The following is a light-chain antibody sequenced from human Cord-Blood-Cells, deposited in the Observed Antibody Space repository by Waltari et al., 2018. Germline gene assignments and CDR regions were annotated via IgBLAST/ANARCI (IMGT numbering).Light chain of an antibody. CDR1: SSDVGGYNY. J-gene: IGLJ1*01. CDR2: DVS. Sequence: QSALTQPASVSGSPGQSITISCTGTSSDVGGYNYVSWYQQHPGKAPKLMIYDVSKRPSGVSNRFSGSKSGNTASLTISGLQAEDEVDYYCSSYTSSSTYVFGTGTKVTVL. V-gene: IGLV2-14*01. CDR3: SSYTSSSTYV.